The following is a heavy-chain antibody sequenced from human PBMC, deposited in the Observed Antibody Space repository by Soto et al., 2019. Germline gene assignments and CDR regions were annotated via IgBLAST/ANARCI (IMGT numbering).Heavy chain of an antibody. Sequence: GSLRLSCTASGFTFSSYAMSWVRQAPGKGLEWVAAISGSDDTTYYADSVKGRFTISRDNSKNTLYLQMNSLRAEDTSVYYCAKEGGLSGSYYISSSYYFDYWGQGTLVTVSS. CDR3: AKEGGLSGSYYISSSYYFDY. CDR1: GFTFSSYA. D-gene: IGHD1-26*01. CDR2: ISGSDDTT. J-gene: IGHJ4*02. V-gene: IGHV3-23*01.